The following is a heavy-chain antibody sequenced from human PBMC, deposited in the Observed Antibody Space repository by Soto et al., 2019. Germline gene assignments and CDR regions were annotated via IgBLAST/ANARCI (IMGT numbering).Heavy chain of an antibody. CDR1: GGSVSTGSYH. J-gene: IGHJ6*02. Sequence: QVQLQESGPGLVRPSETLSLTCTVSGGSVSTGSYHWSWIRQPPGKGLEWLGSIFFTGGAHYNPSLKKRVTISVDTSKDQFSLTLTSGTAADTAVYYCARDGHGMDVWGQGTTVTVSS. CDR3: ARDGHGMDV. V-gene: IGHV4-61*01. CDR2: IFFTGGA.